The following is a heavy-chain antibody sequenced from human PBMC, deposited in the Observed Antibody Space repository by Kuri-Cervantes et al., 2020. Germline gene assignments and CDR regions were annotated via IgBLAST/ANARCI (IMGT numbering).Heavy chain of an antibody. CDR3: ARTYYDFWSGYSRSRGCDP. CDR2: IYWNDDQ. V-gene: IGHV2-5*01. Sequence: SGPPLVKPTQTLTLTCTFSGLSLSTSGVGVGWIRQPPGKALEWLTLIYWNDDQRYSPSLKSRLTITKDTSKNQLVLTMTNMDPVDTATYYCARTYYDFWSGYSRSRGCDPWGQGTLVTVSS. CDR1: GLSLSTSGVG. J-gene: IGHJ5*02. D-gene: IGHD3-3*01.